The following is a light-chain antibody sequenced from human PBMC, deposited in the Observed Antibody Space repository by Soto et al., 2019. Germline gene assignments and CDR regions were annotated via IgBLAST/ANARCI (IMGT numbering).Light chain of an antibody. CDR2: EVS. CDR1: INDVGGYDF. Sequence: QSVLTQPASVSGSAGQSITISCTGTINDVGGYDFVSWYQHHPGKAPKLMIFEVSNRPSGVSNRFSGSKSGNTASLTISGLQDEDEADYYCTSYTTTSPYVFGTGTKVTVL. V-gene: IGLV2-14*01. CDR3: TSYTTTSPYV. J-gene: IGLJ1*01.